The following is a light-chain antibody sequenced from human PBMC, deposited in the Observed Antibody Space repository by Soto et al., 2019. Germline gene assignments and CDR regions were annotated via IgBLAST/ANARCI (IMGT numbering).Light chain of an antibody. J-gene: IGLJ2*01. CDR1: SSDVGRYNL. V-gene: IGLV2-23*01. Sequence: QSALTQPASVSGSPGQSITISCTGTSSDVGRYNLVSWYQQHPGKAPKLMIYEASKRPSGVSNRFSGSKSGNTASLTISGLQAEDEADYYCCSYAGYSTSAVFGGGTKVTVL. CDR3: CSYAGYSTSAV. CDR2: EAS.